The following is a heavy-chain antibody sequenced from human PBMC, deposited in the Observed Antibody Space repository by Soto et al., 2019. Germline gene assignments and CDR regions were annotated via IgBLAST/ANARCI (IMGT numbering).Heavy chain of an antibody. CDR3: ARAFSTTTAYFYYYDH. J-gene: IGHJ4*02. Sequence: SETLSLTCAVCGGSFTGYYWTWIRQSPRKGLEWIGEINHSGTTRYNPSLESRVIVSVDTSKKQFSLNLSFVTAADTAVYYCARAFSTTTAYFYYYDHWGQGTQVTVSS. D-gene: IGHD1-1*01. CDR2: INHSGTT. V-gene: IGHV4-34*01. CDR1: GGSFTGYY.